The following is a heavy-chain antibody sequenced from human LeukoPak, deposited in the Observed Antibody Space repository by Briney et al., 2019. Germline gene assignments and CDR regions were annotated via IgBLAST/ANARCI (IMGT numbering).Heavy chain of an antibody. CDR1: GFTFSSYW. D-gene: IGHD3-22*01. CDR3: AREEDTYYYDSSGYDDY. V-gene: IGHV3-7*01. CDR2: IKQDGSEK. J-gene: IGHJ4*02. Sequence: GGSLRLSCAASGFTFSSYWMSCVRQAQGKGLEWVANIKQDGSEKYYVDSVKGRFTISRDNAKNSLYLQMNSLRAEDTAVYYCAREEDTYYYDSSGYDDYWGQGTLVTVSS.